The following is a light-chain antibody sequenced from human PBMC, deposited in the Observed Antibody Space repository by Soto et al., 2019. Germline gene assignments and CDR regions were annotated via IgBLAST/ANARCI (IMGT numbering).Light chain of an antibody. Sequence: DIQMTQSPSTLSASVGDTVTVTFRASQSISSWLAWYQQKPGKAPKLLIFDASSLESGTPSRFSGRRSGTQFTLTINGLQPDDFATYYCQQYDNYKPLTFGGGTKVDI. J-gene: IGKJ4*01. CDR2: DAS. V-gene: IGKV1-5*01. CDR3: QQYDNYKPLT. CDR1: QSISSW.